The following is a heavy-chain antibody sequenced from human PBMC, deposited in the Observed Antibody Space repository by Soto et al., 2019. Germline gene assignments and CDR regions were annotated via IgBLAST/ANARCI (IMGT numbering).Heavy chain of an antibody. CDR1: GFTVSSNY. D-gene: IGHD2-15*01. V-gene: IGHV3-53*04. J-gene: IGHJ3*02. CDR3: ARVVAAKYASDAFDI. Sequence: EVQLVESGGGLVQPGGSLRLSCAASGFTVSSNYMSWVRQAPGKGLEWVSVIYSGGSTYYADSVKGRFTISRHNSKNTLYLQMNSPRAEDTAVYYCARVVAAKYASDAFDIWGQGTMVTVSS. CDR2: IYSGGST.